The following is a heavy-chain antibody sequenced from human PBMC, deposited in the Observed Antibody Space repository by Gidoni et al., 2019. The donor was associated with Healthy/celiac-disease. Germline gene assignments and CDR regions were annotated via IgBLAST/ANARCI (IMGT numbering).Heavy chain of an antibody. Sequence: QVQLQQWGAGLLKPSETLSLTCAVYGGYFSGYYWSWIRQPPGQVLEWIRELNHSGRTNYNPSLKSRVTISVDTSQNQFSLKLRSVTAADTAVYYCARGQKRSTMVRGVTRNPNDAFDIWGQGTMVTVSS. CDR1: GGYFSGYY. J-gene: IGHJ3*02. CDR3: ARGQKRSTMVRGVTRNPNDAFDI. D-gene: IGHD3-10*01. CDR2: LNHSGRT. V-gene: IGHV4-34*01.